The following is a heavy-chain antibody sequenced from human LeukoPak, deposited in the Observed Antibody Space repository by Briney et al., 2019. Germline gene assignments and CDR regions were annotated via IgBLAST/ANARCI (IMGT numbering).Heavy chain of an antibody. CDR2: IYYSGST. CDR3: AREDGPSDAFDI. V-gene: IGHV4-59*01. Sequence: SETLSLTCTVSGGSISIYYWSWIRHPPGKGLEWIGYIYYSGSTNYNPSLKSRVTISVDTSKNQFSLKLSSVTAADTAVYYCAREDGPSDAFDIWGQGTMVTVSS. CDR1: GGSISIYY. J-gene: IGHJ3*02.